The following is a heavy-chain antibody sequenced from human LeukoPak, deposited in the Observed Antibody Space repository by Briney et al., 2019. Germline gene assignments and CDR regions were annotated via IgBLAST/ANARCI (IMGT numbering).Heavy chain of an antibody. D-gene: IGHD6-19*01. CDR3: ASTRRAVAGPKSIDY. V-gene: IGHV4-34*01. CDR1: GGSFSGYY. Sequence: SETLSLACAVYGGSFSGYYWSWIRQPPGKGLEWIGEINHSGSTNYNPSLKSRVTISVDTSKNQFSLKLSSVTAADTAVYYCASTRRAVAGPKSIDYWGQGTLVTVSS. J-gene: IGHJ4*02. CDR2: INHSGST.